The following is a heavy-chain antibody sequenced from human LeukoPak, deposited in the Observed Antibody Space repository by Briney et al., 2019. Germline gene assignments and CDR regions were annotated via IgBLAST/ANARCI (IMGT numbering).Heavy chain of an antibody. CDR3: ARKVVGATGRWYFDL. J-gene: IGHJ2*01. CDR2: IYYSGST. Sequence: PSETLSLTCTVSGGSIGSYYWSWIRQPPGKGLEWIGYIYYSGSTNYNPSLKSRVTISVDTSKNQFSLKLSSVTAADTAVYYCARKVVGATGRWYFDLWGRGTLVTVSS. D-gene: IGHD1-26*01. CDR1: GGSIGSYY. V-gene: IGHV4-59*01.